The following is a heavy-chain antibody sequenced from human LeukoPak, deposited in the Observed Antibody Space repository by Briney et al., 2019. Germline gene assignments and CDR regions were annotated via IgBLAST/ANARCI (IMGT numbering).Heavy chain of an antibody. Sequence: GGSLRLSCAASGFTFSDYYMSWIRQAPGKGLEWVSAIRGSDGSTYYADSVKGRFTISRDNSKNTLSLQMSSLRAEDTAVYYCAKAGHFYYYDMDVWGQGTTVTVSS. CDR2: IRGSDGST. J-gene: IGHJ6*02. V-gene: IGHV3-23*01. CDR1: GFTFSDYY. CDR3: AKAGHFYYYDMDV.